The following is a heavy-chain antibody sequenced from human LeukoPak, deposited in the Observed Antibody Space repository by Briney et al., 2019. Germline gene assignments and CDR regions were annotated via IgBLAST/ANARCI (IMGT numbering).Heavy chain of an antibody. Sequence: GRSLRLSCAASGFTFSSYGMHWVRQAPGKGLEWVAVISYDGSNKYYADSVKGRFTISRDNSKNTLYLQMNSLRAEDTAVYYCAKDGRSSWYFDYWGQGTLVTVSS. CDR3: AKDGRSSWYFDY. V-gene: IGHV3-30*18. CDR2: ISYDGSNK. D-gene: IGHD6-13*01. CDR1: GFTFSSYG. J-gene: IGHJ4*02.